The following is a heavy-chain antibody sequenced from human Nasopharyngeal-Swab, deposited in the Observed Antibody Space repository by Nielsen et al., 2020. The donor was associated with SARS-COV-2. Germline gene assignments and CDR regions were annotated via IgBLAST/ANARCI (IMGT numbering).Heavy chain of an antibody. J-gene: IGHJ4*02. Sequence: DTCLAGGCWLLSYDLSWVGQAAGQELEWMGWISAYNGNTNYAQKLQGRVTMTTDTSTSTAYMELRSLRSDDTAVYYCARDREVGATTISRDYWGQGTLVTVSS. D-gene: IGHD1-26*01. V-gene: IGHV1-18*04. CDR3: ARDREVGATTISRDY. CDR2: ISAYNGNT. CDR1: GCWLLSYD.